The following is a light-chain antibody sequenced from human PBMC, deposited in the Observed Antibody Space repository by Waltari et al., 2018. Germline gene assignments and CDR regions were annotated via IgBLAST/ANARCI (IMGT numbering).Light chain of an antibody. CDR1: SSDVGFYDF. CDR2: KVN. V-gene: IGLV2-14*01. Sequence: QSVLTQPASVSGSPGQSITISCTGTSSDVGFYDFVSCFQQHPGKAPKVMIYKVNNRPSGVSYRFSGSRSANTASLTISGLQAEDEADYYCSSYTRRSYWVFGGGTQLTVL. CDR3: SSYTRRSYWV. J-gene: IGLJ3*02.